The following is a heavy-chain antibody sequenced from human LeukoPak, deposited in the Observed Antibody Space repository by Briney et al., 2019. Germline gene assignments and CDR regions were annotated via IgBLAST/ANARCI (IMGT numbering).Heavy chain of an antibody. D-gene: IGHD2-15*01. CDR2: INPNSGLT. J-gene: IGHJ4*02. CDR1: GYTLGDYY. V-gene: IGHV1-2*02. Sequence: GASVKVSCKASGYTLGDYYMHWVRQAPGQGLEWMGWINPNSGLTNYAQRFQGRVTMTADTSVNTAYMHLTGLTSDDSAVYYCARDIVVVPADEAEDCWGQGTLVIVSS. CDR3: ARDIVVVPADEAEDC.